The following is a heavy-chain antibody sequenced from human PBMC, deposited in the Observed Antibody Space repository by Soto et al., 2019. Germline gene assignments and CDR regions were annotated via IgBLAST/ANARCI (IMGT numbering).Heavy chain of an antibody. J-gene: IGHJ6*02. CDR3: ARTGMVVAATYYYYYGMDV. CDR2: INPNSGGT. Sequence: AASVKVSCKASGYTFTGYYMHWVRQAPGQGLEWMGWINPNSGGTNYAQKFQGRVTMTRDTSISTAYMELSRLRSDDTAVYYCARTGMVVAATYYYYYGMDVWGQGTTVTNSS. CDR1: GYTFTGYY. D-gene: IGHD2-15*01. V-gene: IGHV1-2*02.